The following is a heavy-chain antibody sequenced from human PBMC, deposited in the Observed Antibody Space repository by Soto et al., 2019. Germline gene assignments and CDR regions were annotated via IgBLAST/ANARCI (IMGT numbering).Heavy chain of an antibody. D-gene: IGHD3-16*01. V-gene: IGHV3-30*19. CDR3: ATGLKKVAGGAFDI. CDR1: GFSFSWAG. Sequence: QVQLVQSGGGAVLPGNSLRLSCAASGFSFSWAGMHWLRQTPGKGLEWVAVVSGDGRDILYADSVKGRFTISRDNPKSTLYLQMNSLGAEDAAIYYCATGLKKVAGGAFDIWGQGTLVTVSS. CDR2: VSGDGRDI. J-gene: IGHJ3*02.